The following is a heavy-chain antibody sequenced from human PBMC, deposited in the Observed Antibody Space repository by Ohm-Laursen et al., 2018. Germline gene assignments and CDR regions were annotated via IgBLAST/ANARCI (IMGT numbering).Heavy chain of an antibody. CDR3: ARGGYDFWSGYSAGGGYYFDY. D-gene: IGHD3-3*01. J-gene: IGHJ4*02. Sequence: SLRLSCTASGFTFSSYGMSWVRQAPGKGLEWVSAEWGSGDSTQHADSVKGRFTISRDNSKNTLYLQMNSLRAEDTAVYYCARGGYDFWSGYSAGGGYYFDYWGQGTLVTVSS. V-gene: IGHV3-23*01. CDR1: GFTFSSYG. CDR2: EWGSGDST.